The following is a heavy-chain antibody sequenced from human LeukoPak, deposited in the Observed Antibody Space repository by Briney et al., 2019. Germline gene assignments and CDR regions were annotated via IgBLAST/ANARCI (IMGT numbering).Heavy chain of an antibody. Sequence: PSQTLSLTCTVSGGSLSSGNYYWNWVRQPAGKGLEWIGRIYTSGSTNYNPSLKSRVTISVDTSKNQFSLNLISVTAADTAVYYCAKDLLGWSSPRWGQGTMVTVSS. J-gene: IGHJ3*01. V-gene: IGHV4-61*02. CDR2: IYTSGST. D-gene: IGHD3-3*01. CDR3: AKDLLGWSSPR. CDR1: GGSLSSGNYY.